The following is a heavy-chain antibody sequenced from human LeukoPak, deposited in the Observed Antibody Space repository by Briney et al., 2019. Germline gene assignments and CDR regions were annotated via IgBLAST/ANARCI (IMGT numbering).Heavy chain of an antibody. J-gene: IGHJ3*02. Sequence: GRSLRLSCAASGFTFSSYAMHWVRQAPGKGLEWVAVISYVGSNKYYADSVKGRFTISRDNSKNTLYLQMNSLRAEDTAVYYCARGGDYGAFDIWGQGTMVTVSS. CDR1: GFTFSSYA. CDR2: ISYVGSNK. V-gene: IGHV3-30-3*01. D-gene: IGHD4-17*01. CDR3: ARGGDYGAFDI.